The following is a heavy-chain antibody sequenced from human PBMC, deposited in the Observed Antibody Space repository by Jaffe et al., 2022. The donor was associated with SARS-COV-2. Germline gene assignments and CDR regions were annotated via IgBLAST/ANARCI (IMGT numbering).Heavy chain of an antibody. Sequence: EVQLVESGGGLVQPGGSLRLSCAASGFTFSSYWMSWVRQAPGKGLEWVANIKQDGSEKYYVDSVKGRFTISRDNAKNSLYLQMNSLRAEDTAVYYCARDWDYDILTGYYLYWGQGTLVTVSS. D-gene: IGHD3-9*01. CDR3: ARDWDYDILTGYYLY. CDR2: IKQDGSEK. V-gene: IGHV3-7*01. J-gene: IGHJ4*02. CDR1: GFTFSSYW.